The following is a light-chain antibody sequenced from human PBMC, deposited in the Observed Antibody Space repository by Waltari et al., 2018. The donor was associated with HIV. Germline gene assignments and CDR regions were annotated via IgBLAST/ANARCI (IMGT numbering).Light chain of an antibody. CDR1: VLPKQY. J-gene: IGLJ7*01. CDR3: QSADSSGTYAV. CDR2: KDS. V-gene: IGLV3-25*03. Sequence: SYELTQPPSVSVSPGQTARITCSGDVLPKQYAYWYQQKPDQAPVVVISKDSERPSGIPERFAGSSSGTTVTLTISGVQAEDEADYYCQSADSSGTYAVFGGGTQLTVL.